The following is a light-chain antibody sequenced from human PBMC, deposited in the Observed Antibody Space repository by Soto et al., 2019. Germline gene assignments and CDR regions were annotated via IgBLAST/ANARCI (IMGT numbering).Light chain of an antibody. CDR2: EAS. Sequence: DIQMTQSPSTLSASVGDRVTITCRASQSISSWLAWYQQKPGKAPKLLIHEASYLESGVSSRFSGSGSGTEFTLTISSLQPDVFATYYCRHYNISPTTSGQGTRREIK. J-gene: IGKJ5*01. V-gene: IGKV1-5*03. CDR1: QSISSW. CDR3: RHYNISPTT.